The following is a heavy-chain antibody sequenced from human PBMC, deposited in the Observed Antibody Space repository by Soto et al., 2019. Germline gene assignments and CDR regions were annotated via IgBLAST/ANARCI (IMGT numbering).Heavy chain of an antibody. Sequence: QVQLQESGPGLVKPSHTLSLTCTVSGGSISSGGYYWSWIRQHQGKGREWIGYIYYSGSTYYNPSLNSRVTISVDTSKNQFSLKLSSVTAADTAVYYCARGRSSTSPYPIGYWGKGALVTVSA. V-gene: IGHV4-31*03. CDR3: ARGRSSTSPYPIGY. CDR2: IYYSGST. D-gene: IGHD2-2*01. J-gene: IGHJ4*02. CDR1: GGSISSGGYY.